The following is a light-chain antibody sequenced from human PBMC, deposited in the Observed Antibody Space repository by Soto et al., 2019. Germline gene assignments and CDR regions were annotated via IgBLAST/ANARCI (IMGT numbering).Light chain of an antibody. J-gene: IGKJ3*01. CDR1: QSVSSN. Sequence: EAVMTQSPATLSVSPGERPTLSCRASQSVSSNLAWYQQKPGQAPRLLIYDASTRATGIPARFSGSGSGTHFTLTIRSLQSEDFAVYYCQQYNTWPLTFGPGTKVDIK. V-gene: IGKV3-15*01. CDR3: QQYNTWPLT. CDR2: DAS.